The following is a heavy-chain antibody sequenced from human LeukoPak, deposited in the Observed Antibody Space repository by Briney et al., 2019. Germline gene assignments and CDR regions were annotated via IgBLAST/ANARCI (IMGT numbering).Heavy chain of an antibody. D-gene: IGHD3-10*01. CDR3: ASYKGGSGRYYKIEARYYHMDV. V-gene: IGHV4-39*01. CDR1: GGSISSYY. CDR2: IYYSGSM. J-gene: IGHJ6*03. Sequence: ASETLSLTCTVSGGSISSYYWGWIRQPPGKGLEWIGTIYYSGSMFYNPSLKSRVTISVDTSKNQFSLKLSSVTAADTAVYYCASYKGGSGRYYKIEARYYHMDVWGKGTTVTISS.